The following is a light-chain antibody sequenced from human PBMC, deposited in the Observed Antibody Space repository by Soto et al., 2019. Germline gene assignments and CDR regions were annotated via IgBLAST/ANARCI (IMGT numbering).Light chain of an antibody. Sequence: QSALTQPASVSGAPGQSITLSCAGTTNDIGSYNYVSWFQQPPGEAPKLIIFDVTHRPSGISTRFSGSTSGNTASLTISDLQAEDEALYYCSSYKFSTTLRVFGGGTKLTVL. CDR3: SSYKFSTTLRV. CDR1: TNDIGSYNY. V-gene: IGLV2-14*03. J-gene: IGLJ3*02. CDR2: DVT.